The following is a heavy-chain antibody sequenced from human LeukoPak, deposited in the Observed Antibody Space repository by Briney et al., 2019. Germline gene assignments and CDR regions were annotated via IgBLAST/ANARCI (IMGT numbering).Heavy chain of an antibody. V-gene: IGHV1-2*02. CDR1: GYTFTCYY. CDR3: ARSTSWIPHIPIYWFDP. CDR2: INPNSGGT. J-gene: IGHJ5*02. Sequence: ASVKVSCKASGYTFTCYYMHWVRQAPGQGLEWMGWINPNSGGTNYAQKFQGRVTMTRDTSISTAYMELSRLRSDDTAVYYCARSTSWIPHIPIYWFDPWGQGTLVTVSS. D-gene: IGHD5-18*01.